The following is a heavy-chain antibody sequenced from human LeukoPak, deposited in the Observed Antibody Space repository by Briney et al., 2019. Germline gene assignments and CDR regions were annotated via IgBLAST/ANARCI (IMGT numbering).Heavy chain of an antibody. CDR2: IIPIFGTA. CDR3: ARSRVVGATLDY. CDR1: GGTFSSYA. J-gene: IGHJ4*02. Sequence: RASVKVSCKASGGTFSSYAISWVRQAPGQGLEWMGGIIPIFGTANYAQKFQGRVTITADESTSTAYMELSSLRSEDTAVYYCARSRVVGATLDYWGQGTLVTVSS. D-gene: IGHD1-26*01. V-gene: IGHV1-69*13.